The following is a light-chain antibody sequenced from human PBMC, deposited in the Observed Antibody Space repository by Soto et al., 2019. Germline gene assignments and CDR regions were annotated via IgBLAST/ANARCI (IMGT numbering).Light chain of an antibody. Sequence: IQMTQSPSSLSASVGDRVSITCRASQSISSWLAWYQQKPGKAPKLLMFDTFSLESGVPSRFSGSRSGTEFTLTISSLQPEDLAMYYCQQYGTSPLWTSGHGTKV. V-gene: IGKV1-5*01. J-gene: IGKJ1*01. CDR1: QSISSW. CDR3: QQYGTSPLWT. CDR2: DTF.